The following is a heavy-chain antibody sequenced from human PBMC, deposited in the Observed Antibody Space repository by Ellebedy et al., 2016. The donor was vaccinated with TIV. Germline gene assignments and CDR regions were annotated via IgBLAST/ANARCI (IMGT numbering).Heavy chain of an antibody. J-gene: IGHJ4*02. CDR1: GFTFSSYA. V-gene: IGHV3-30-3*01. D-gene: IGHD1-20*01. CDR2: ILYDGSNK. Sequence: GESLKISXAASGFTFSSYAMHWVRQVPGKGLEWVAVILYDGSNKYYADSVKGRFTISRDNSKNTLYLQMNSLRAEDTAVYYCASEDITGTIDYWGQGTLVTVSS. CDR3: ASEDITGTIDY.